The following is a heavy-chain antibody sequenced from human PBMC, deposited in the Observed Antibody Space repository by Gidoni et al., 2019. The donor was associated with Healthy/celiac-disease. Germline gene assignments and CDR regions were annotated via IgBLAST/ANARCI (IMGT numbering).Heavy chain of an antibody. Sequence: QVQLQDSGPRLVKPSETLSLTCTVSGGSISSYYWSWIRQPPGKGLEWIGYIYYSGSTNYNPSLKSRVTISEDTSKNQLSRKLNSVTAADTAVYYCARHFGGNDADSWFDPWGQGTLVTVSS. CDR1: GGSISSYY. V-gene: IGHV4-59*08. CDR2: IYYSGST. D-gene: IGHD1-1*01. J-gene: IGHJ5*02. CDR3: ARHFGGNDADSWFDP.